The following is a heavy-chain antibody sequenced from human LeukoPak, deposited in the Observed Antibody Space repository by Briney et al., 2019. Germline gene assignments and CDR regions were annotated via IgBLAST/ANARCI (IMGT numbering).Heavy chain of an antibody. CDR2: IYYTGST. V-gene: IGHV4-59*12. J-gene: IGHJ6*03. CDR3: ARDPPVDDFWSGYYYYYYYYMDV. D-gene: IGHD3-3*01. CDR1: GGSISNYY. Sequence: PSETLSLTCTVSGGSISNYYWSWIRQPPGKGLEWIGYIYYTGSTNYNPSLRSRVTISVDTSKNQFSLKLSSVTAADTAVYYCARDPPVDDFWSGYYYYYYYYMDVWGKGTTVTVSS.